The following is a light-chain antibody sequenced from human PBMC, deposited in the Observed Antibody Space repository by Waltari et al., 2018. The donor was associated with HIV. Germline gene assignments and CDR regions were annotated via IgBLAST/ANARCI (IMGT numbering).Light chain of an antibody. CDR1: QSIGKF. V-gene: IGKV1-39*01. Sequence: DIQMTQSPSSLSASVGDGVSITCRASQSIGKFLSWYQQKPGKAPRLLIYAASTLQTGVPSRFSGSGSGTDFTLTISSLQPEDFATYYCHQSDSTPQTFGQGTKVEIK. CDR3: HQSDSTPQT. CDR2: AAS. J-gene: IGKJ1*01.